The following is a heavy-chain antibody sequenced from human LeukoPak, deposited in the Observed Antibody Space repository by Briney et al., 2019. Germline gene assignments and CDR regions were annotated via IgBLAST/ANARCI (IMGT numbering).Heavy chain of an antibody. V-gene: IGHV3-23*01. CDR3: AKGGPQFFDY. CDR2: ISGSGGSS. D-gene: IGHD5-24*01. CDR1: GFTFSSYA. J-gene: IGHJ4*02. Sequence: SGGSLRLSCAASGFTFSSYAMSWVRQAPGKGLEWVSAISGSGGSSYYADSVKGRFTISRDNSKNTLYLQMNSLRVEDTAIHYCAKGGPQFFDYWGQGTLVTVSS.